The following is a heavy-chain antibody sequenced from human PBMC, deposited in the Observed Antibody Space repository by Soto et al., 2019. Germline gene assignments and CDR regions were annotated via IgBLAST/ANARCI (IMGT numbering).Heavy chain of an antibody. CDR1: GFTFGDYA. CDR2: IRSKAYGGTT. D-gene: IGHD3-22*01. J-gene: IGHJ4*02. CDR3: TREDSSGYYYVNDY. V-gene: IGHV3-49*03. Sequence: GGSLRLSCTASGFTFGDYAMSWFRQAPGKGLEWVGFIRSKAYGGTTEYAASVKGRFTISRDDSKSIAYLQMNSLKTEDTAVYYCTREDSSGYYYVNDYWGQGTLVTVSS.